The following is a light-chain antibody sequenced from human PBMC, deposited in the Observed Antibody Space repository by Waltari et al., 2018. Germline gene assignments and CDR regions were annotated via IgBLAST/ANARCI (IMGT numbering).Light chain of an antibody. CDR3: QQYYALPRT. CDR1: PRILYSGNSKSY. V-gene: IGKV4-1*01. Sequence: VMTQSPDSLAVALGERVTSNGKSSPRILYSGNSKSYLAWYQHKPGQPPKMLIYWASVRESGVPDRFRGSGSGTDFTLTITSLQAEDVAVYYCQQYYALPRTFGQGTKVEI. J-gene: IGKJ1*01. CDR2: WAS.